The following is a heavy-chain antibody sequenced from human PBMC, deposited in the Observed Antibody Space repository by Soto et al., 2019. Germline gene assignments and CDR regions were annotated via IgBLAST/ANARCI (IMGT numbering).Heavy chain of an antibody. Sequence: QVQLQESGPGLVKPSETLSLTCVVSGGSLSSYYWSWIRQPPGKGLEWIGYIYYNGSTNYNPSLKRRVTISVDTSKNQFSLKLSSVTAADTAVYYCARTWGSTNDHWGRGTLVTVSS. D-gene: IGHD3-16*01. CDR3: ARTWGSTNDH. J-gene: IGHJ4*02. CDR1: GGSLSSYY. CDR2: IYYNGST. V-gene: IGHV4-59*01.